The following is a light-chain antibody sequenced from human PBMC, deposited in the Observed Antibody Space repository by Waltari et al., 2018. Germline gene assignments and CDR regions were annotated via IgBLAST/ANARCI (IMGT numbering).Light chain of an antibody. CDR2: GAS. V-gene: IGKV1-39*01. J-gene: IGKJ4*01. Sequence: DIQMTQSPSSLSASVGDRVTITCRASQSISSYLNWYQQKPGKAPNLLIYGASNLQSGVPSRFSGSGSGTDFTLTISSLQPEDFATYYCQQSYSTPLIFGGGTKVEMK. CDR3: QQSYSTPLI. CDR1: QSISSY.